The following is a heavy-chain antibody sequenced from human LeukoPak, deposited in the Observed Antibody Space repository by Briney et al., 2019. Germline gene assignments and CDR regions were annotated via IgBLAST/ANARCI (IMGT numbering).Heavy chain of an antibody. J-gene: IGHJ3*02. Sequence: PGGSLRLSCAASGFTFGRDSMNWVRQAPGKGLEWIGEINHSGSTNYNPSLQSRVTISVDMSKNQFSLKLTSVTAADTAVYYCASLRTMIGAFDIWGQGTMVTVSS. CDR2: INHSGST. V-gene: IGHV4-34*01. D-gene: IGHD3-22*01. CDR3: ASLRTMIGAFDI. CDR1: GFTFGRDS.